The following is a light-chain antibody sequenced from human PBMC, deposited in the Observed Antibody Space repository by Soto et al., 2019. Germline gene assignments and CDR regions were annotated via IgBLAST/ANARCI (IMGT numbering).Light chain of an antibody. Sequence: QAVLTQDPSLTVSPGGTVTLTCGSSTGAVTNGHYPYWFQQKPGQAPRTLIYDTTNRHSWTPARFPGSLLGGKAALTLSGEQPEDEAEYYCLLSYNGPYVFGTGTKATVL. CDR2: DTT. CDR3: LLSYNGPYV. V-gene: IGLV7-46*01. CDR1: TGAVTNGHY. J-gene: IGLJ1*01.